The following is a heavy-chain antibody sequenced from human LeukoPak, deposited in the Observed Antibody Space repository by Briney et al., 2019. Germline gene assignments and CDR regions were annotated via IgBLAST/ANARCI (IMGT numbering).Heavy chain of an antibody. Sequence: SETLSLTCTVSSGSISSYQWSWIRQPPGKGLEWIGYIYYSGSTNYNPPLKSRVTISVDTSKNQFSLKLSSVTAADTAVYYCAREIAGFSDYWGQGTLVTVSS. V-gene: IGHV4-59*12. CDR2: IYYSGST. J-gene: IGHJ4*02. D-gene: IGHD3-9*01. CDR3: AREIAGFSDY. CDR1: SGSISSYQ.